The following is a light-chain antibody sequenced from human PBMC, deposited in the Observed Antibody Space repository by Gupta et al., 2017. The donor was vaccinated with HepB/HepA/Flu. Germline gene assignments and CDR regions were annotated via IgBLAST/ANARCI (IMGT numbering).Light chain of an antibody. Sequence: QSALPQPRSVSGSPGPSVTISCTGTSSDVGGYNYNYVSWYQHHPGKAPKLMIYDVIKRPAGVPDRFSGSKSGNTASLTISGLQAEDEADYYCCSYAGNDTVVFGGGTKLTVL. CDR3: CSYAGNDTVV. CDR2: DVI. CDR1: SSDVGGYNYNY. V-gene: IGLV2-11*01. J-gene: IGLJ2*01.